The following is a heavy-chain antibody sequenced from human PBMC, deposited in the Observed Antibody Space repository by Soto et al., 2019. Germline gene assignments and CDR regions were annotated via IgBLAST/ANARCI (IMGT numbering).Heavy chain of an antibody. V-gene: IGHV6-1*01. CDR2: TYFRSKWYN. J-gene: IGHJ4*02. CDR1: GDSVSSNTAS. D-gene: IGHD5-12*01. Sequence: SQTLSLTCAISGDSVSSNTASWNWIRQSPSRGLEWLGRTYFRSKWYNDYAVSVKSLIIINPDTSNNQFSLQLNSVAPEETAVYFCAKGDNLGPKTGYAFDHWGQGIMVTVSS. CDR3: AKGDNLGPKTGYAFDH.